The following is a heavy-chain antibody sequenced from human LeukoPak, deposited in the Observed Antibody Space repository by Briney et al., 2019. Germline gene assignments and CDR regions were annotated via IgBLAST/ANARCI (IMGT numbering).Heavy chain of an antibody. CDR2: INPSGGST. J-gene: IGHJ5*02. Sequence: ASVKVSCKASGYTFTSYYTHWVRQAPGQGLEWMGIINPSGGSTSYAQKFQGRVTMTRDMSTSTVYMELSSLRSDDTAVYYCAREGLLRYFDWLFNWFDPWGQGTLVTVSS. V-gene: IGHV1-46*01. D-gene: IGHD3-9*01. CDR3: AREGLLRYFDWLFNWFDP. CDR1: GYTFTSYY.